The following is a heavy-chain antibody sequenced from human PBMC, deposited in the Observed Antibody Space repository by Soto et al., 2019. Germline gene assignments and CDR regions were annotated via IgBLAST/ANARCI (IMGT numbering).Heavy chain of an antibody. CDR2: ISSSGSTI. D-gene: IGHD2-2*01. J-gene: IGHJ5*02. V-gene: IGHV3-48*03. CDR3: ARWNIVVAPVAGWFDP. Sequence: GGSLRLSCAASGFTFSSYEMNWVRQAPGKGLEWVSYISSSGSTIYYADSVKGRFTISRDNAKNSLYLQMNSLRAEDTAVYYCARWNIVVAPVAGWFDPWGQGTLVTVSS. CDR1: GFTFSSYE.